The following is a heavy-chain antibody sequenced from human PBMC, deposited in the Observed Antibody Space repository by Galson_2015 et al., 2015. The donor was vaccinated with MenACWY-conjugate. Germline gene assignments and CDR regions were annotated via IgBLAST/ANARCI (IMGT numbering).Heavy chain of an antibody. CDR1: GGSISSYY. CDR3: ARDRVIYDSSGYSQTYGMDV. D-gene: IGHD3-22*01. J-gene: IGHJ6*02. CDR2: IYYSGST. Sequence: ETLSLTCTISGGSISSYYWSWIRQPPGKGLEWIGHIYYSGSTNYNPSLKSRVTISVDTSKNQFSLKLSSVTAADTAVYYCARDRVIYDSSGYSQTYGMDVWGQGTTVTVSS. V-gene: IGHV4-59*01.